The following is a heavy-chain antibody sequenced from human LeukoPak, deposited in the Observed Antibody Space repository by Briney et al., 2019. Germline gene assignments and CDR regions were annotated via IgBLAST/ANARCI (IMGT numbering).Heavy chain of an antibody. V-gene: IGHV4-4*07. CDR2: IYSSGST. CDR1: GASIRAFH. J-gene: IGHJ4*02. CDR3: ARKDGDY. Sequence: SETLSLTCTVSGASIRAFHWTWFRQPAGKGMEWIGIIYSSGSTLFNPSLKSRVAMSVDLTKNQLSLKLTSVTAADTAMYYCARKDGDYWGRGTLVTVSS.